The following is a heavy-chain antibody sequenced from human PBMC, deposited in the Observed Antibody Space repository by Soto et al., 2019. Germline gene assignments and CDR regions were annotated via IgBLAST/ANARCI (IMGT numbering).Heavy chain of an antibody. CDR1: GFTFSSDS. Sequence: WGSLRLSCAASGFTFSSDSMNWGRQPPGQGMEWVSFISSGSSYIYYADSMKGRFTISRDNAKNSLYLQMNSVRAAATAVYYCARGVLSDSGTCYWGRGTMVTVSS. CDR3: ARGVLSDSGTCY. D-gene: IGHD1-26*01. J-gene: IGHJ4*02. CDR2: ISSGSSYI. V-gene: IGHV3-21*01.